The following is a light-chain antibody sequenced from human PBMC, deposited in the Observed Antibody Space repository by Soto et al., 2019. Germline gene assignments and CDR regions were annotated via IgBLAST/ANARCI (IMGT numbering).Light chain of an antibody. CDR1: SSDVGSYNL. V-gene: IGLV2-23*02. CDR3: CSYAGSSPYV. CDR2: EVS. Sequence: QSVLTQPASVSGSPGQSITISCTGTSSDVGSYNLVSWYQQHPGKAPKLMIYEVSKRPSGVSNRFSGSKSGNTASLTISGLPAEDEADYYCCSYAGSSPYVFGTGTKVTVL. J-gene: IGLJ1*01.